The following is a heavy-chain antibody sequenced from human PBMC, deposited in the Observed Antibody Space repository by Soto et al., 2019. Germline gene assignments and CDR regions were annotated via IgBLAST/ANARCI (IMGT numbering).Heavy chain of an antibody. J-gene: IGHJ4*02. Sequence: TGGSLRLSCAASGFSVSNKYMTWVRQAPGKGLEWVSVIYGGGTTFYADSVKGRFTISRDNSKNTLYLQMNSLRVDDTAVYYCARESDVFLNWGPGTLVTVFS. V-gene: IGHV3-53*01. CDR2: IYGGGTT. CDR3: ARESDVFLN. CDR1: GFSVSNKY. D-gene: IGHD3-10*01.